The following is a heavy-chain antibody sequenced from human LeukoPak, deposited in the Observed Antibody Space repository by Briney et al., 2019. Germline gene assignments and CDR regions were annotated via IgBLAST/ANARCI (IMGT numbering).Heavy chain of an antibody. J-gene: IGHJ5*02. D-gene: IGHD6-13*01. CDR1: GFTVSSNY. V-gene: IGHV3-66*01. CDR3: ARKRGSRPFDP. Sequence: PGGSLRLSCAASGFTVSSNYMSWVRQAPGKGLEWVSVIYSGGSTYYADSVKGRFTISRDNSKNTLYLQMNSLRAEDTAVYYCARKRGSRPFDPWGQGTLVTVSS. CDR2: IYSGGST.